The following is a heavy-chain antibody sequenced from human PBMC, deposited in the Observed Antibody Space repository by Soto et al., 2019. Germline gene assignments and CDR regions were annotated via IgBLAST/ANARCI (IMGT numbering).Heavy chain of an antibody. J-gene: IGHJ5*02. CDR1: GGSFSGYY. CDR3: ARGRLLWSVMYNWFDP. CDR2: INHSGST. Sequence: PSETLSLTCAVYGGSFSGYYWSWIRQPPGKGLEWIGEINHSGSTNYNPSLKSRVTISVDTSKNQFSLKLSSVTAADTAVYYCARGRLLWSVMYNWFDPWGQGTLVTVSS. V-gene: IGHV4-34*01. D-gene: IGHD3-10*01.